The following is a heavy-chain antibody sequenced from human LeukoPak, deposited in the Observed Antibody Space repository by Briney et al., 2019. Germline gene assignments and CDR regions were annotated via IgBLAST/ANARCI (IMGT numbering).Heavy chain of an antibody. Sequence: SQTLSLTCAISGDSVSSNSAAWNWTRQSPSRGLEWLGRTYYRSKWYNDYAVSVKSRITINPDTSKNQFSLQLNSVTPEDTAVYYCAREKYSSGWPLDYWGQGTLVTVSS. D-gene: IGHD6-19*01. V-gene: IGHV6-1*01. CDR1: GDSVSSNSAA. CDR3: AREKYSSGWPLDY. CDR2: TYYRSKWYN. J-gene: IGHJ4*02.